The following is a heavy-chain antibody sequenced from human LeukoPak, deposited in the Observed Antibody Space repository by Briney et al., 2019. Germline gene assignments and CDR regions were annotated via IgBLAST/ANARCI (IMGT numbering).Heavy chain of an antibody. CDR1: GLTFSNYW. D-gene: IGHD2-2*01. CDR3: ASVGXVPXVGALLDAFDI. V-gene: IGHV3-7*01. CDR2: INQDGSEK. J-gene: IGHJ3*02. Sequence: GGSLRLSCAASGLTFSNYWMSWVRQGPGKGLEWVANINQDGSEKYYVDSVKGRFTVSRDNAKNSLHLEMNSLRAEDTGLYHCASVGXVPXVGALLDAFDIWGQGTMVTVSS.